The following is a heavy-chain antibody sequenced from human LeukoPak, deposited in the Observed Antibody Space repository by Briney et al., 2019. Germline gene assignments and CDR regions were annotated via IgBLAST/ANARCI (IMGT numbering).Heavy chain of an antibody. CDR1: GGTFSSYA. CDR3: ARGQLEPKGILWFDA. D-gene: IGHD1-1*01. J-gene: IGHJ5*02. Sequence: GASVTVSSKASGGTFSSYAISWVRQAPGQGLEWRGGIIPIFGTANSAQKFQGRVTITTDESTSTAYMELSSLRSEDTAVYYCARGQLEPKGILWFDAWGQGTLVTVSS. V-gene: IGHV1-69*05. CDR2: IIPIFGTA.